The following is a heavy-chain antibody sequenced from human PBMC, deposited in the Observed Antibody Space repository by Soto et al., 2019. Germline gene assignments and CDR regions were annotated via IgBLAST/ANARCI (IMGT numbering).Heavy chain of an antibody. CDR2: KSYDGSNK. D-gene: IGHD3-22*01. Sequence: GGSLRLSCAASGFTFSSYAMHWVRQAPGKGLEWVAVKSYDGSNKYYADSVKGRFTISRDNSKNTLYLKMNSLRAEDTAVYYCARDQYYYDSSGYYSISYYYGMDVWGQGTTVTVSS. CDR1: GFTFSSYA. J-gene: IGHJ6*02. V-gene: IGHV3-30-3*01. CDR3: ARDQYYYDSSGYYSISYYYGMDV.